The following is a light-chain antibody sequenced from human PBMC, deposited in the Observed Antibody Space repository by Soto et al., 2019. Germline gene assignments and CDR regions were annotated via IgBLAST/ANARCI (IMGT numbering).Light chain of an antibody. V-gene: IGLV2-14*02. CDR2: EGS. CDR3: QAYDYSLTASV. J-gene: IGLJ3*02. Sequence: QSVLTQPASVSGSPGQSITISCTGTSSDVGSYNLVSWYQQHPGKAPKLMIYEGSKRPSGVPERFSGSKSGTSASLAITGLQAEDEADYYCQAYDYSLTASVFGGGTKVTVL. CDR1: SSDVGSYNL.